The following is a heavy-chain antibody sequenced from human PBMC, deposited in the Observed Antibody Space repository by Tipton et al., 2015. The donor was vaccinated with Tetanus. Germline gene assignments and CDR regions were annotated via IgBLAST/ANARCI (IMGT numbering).Heavy chain of an antibody. D-gene: IGHD3-9*01. CDR1: GGSFSGYY. V-gene: IGHV4-34*01. Sequence: GLVKPSETLSLTCAVYGGSFSGYYWSWIRQPPGKGLEWIGEINHSGSTNYNPSLKSRVTISVDTSKNQFSLKLSSVTAADTAVYYCARVDILTGYYPFDYWGQGTLVTVSS. J-gene: IGHJ4*02. CDR2: INHSGST. CDR3: ARVDILTGYYPFDY.